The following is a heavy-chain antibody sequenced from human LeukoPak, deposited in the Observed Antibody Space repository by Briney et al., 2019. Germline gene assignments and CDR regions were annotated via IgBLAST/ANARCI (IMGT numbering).Heavy chain of an antibody. Sequence: GGSLRLSCAASGFTFSSYWMSWVRQAPGKGLEWVANIKQDGSEKYYVDSVKGRFTISGDNAKNSLYLQMNSLRAEDTAVYYCARETDHGDYSCFDYWGQGTLVTVSS. CDR1: GFTFSSYW. D-gene: IGHD4-17*01. CDR2: IKQDGSEK. V-gene: IGHV3-7*01. CDR3: ARETDHGDYSCFDY. J-gene: IGHJ4*02.